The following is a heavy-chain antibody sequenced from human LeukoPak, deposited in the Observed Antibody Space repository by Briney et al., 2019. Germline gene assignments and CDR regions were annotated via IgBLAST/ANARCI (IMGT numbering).Heavy chain of an antibody. CDR2: ISGSGGST. J-gene: IGHJ4*02. Sequence: PGGSLRLSCAASGFTFSSYAMSWVRQAPGKGLEWVSAISGSGGSTYYADSVKGRFTTSRDNSKNTLYLQMNSLRAEDTAVYYCAKGRGIAAAGTTFDYWGQGTLVTVSS. D-gene: IGHD6-13*01. CDR3: AKGRGIAAAGTTFDY. CDR1: GFTFSSYA. V-gene: IGHV3-23*01.